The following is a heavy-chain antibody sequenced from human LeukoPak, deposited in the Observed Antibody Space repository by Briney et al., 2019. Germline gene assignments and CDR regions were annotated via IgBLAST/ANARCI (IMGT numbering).Heavy chain of an antibody. CDR1: GFTLRNYR. Sequence: GGSLRLSXTGSGFTLRNYRMLWVRQVSGKGVVWVSRINCDGSVTNYAPSVQGRFTIFRDNAENILYLQINNLRSEDTAVYYCARYSSSSGGASYYLDYWGHGTLVTVSS. J-gene: IGHJ4*01. CDR2: INCDGSVT. CDR3: ARYSSSSGGASYYLDY. D-gene: IGHD6-6*01. V-gene: IGHV3-74*01.